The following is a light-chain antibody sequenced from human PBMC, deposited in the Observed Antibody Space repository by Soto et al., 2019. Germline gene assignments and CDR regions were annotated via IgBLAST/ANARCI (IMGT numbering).Light chain of an antibody. J-gene: IGKJ4*01. CDR3: QHYNNWLAT. CDR1: QSVLTN. V-gene: IGKV3-15*01. CDR2: GAS. Sequence: EIVVTQSPAILSVSPKERVTHSCRASQSVLTNLAWYQQKLGQAPRLLIYGASTRATGVPARFSGSGSGTEFILTIISLHSEDFAVYYCQHYNNWLATFGGGTKVEIK.